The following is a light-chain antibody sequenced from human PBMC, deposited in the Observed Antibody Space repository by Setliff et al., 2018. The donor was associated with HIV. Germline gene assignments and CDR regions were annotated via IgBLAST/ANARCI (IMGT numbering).Light chain of an antibody. CDR2: DVS. Sequence: QSVLTQPASVSGSPGQSIAISCNATTSDTGTYNYVSWHQQLPGKAPKLVIYDVSNRPSGASDRFSGSKSGNTASLTISSLQADDEADYFCSSYTTSRTWVFGRGTKVTVL. CDR3: SSYTTSRTWV. J-gene: IGLJ3*02. V-gene: IGLV2-14*03. CDR1: TSDTGTYNY.